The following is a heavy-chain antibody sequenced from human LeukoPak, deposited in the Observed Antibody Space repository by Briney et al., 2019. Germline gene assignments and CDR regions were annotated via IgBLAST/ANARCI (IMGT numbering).Heavy chain of an antibody. CDR3: AKDRYKEMATGWFDP. V-gene: IGHV3-9*01. Sequence: PGGSLRLSCAASGFTFDDYAMHWVRQAPGKGLEWVSGISWNRGSIGYADSVKGRFTISRDNAKNSLYLQMNSLRAEDTALYYCAKDRYKEMATGWFDPWGQGTLVTVSS. D-gene: IGHD5-24*01. CDR1: GFTFDDYA. CDR2: ISWNRGSI. J-gene: IGHJ5*02.